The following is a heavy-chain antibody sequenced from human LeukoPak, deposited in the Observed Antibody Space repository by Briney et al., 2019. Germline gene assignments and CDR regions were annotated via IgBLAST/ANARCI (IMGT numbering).Heavy chain of an antibody. J-gene: IGHJ3*02. V-gene: IGHV4-39*07. CDR1: GGSISSSSYY. D-gene: IGHD3-22*01. CDR2: IYSSGST. Sequence: SETLSLTCTVSGGSISSSSYYWGWIRQPPGKGLEWIGTIYSSGSTYYNPSLKSRVTISVDTSKNQFSLKLSSVTAADTAVYYCARAYYYDSSGDDAFDIWGQGAMVTVSS. CDR3: ARAYYYDSSGDDAFDI.